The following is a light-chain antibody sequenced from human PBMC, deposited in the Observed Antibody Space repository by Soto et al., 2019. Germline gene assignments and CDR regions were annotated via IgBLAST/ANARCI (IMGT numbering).Light chain of an antibody. CDR1: QSISSY. Sequence: DIPITQSPASVSASVGDRVTITCRASQSISSYLNGYQQKPGKAPKLLIYAASSLQSGVPSRFSGSGSGTDFTLTISSLQPEDFATYYCQQSYSTPQTFGQGTKVDIK. J-gene: IGKJ1*01. V-gene: IGKV1-39*01. CDR3: QQSYSTPQT. CDR2: AAS.